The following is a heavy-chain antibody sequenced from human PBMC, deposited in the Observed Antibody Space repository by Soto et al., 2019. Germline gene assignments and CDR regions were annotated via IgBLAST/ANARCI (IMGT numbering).Heavy chain of an antibody. V-gene: IGHV1-69*02. D-gene: IGHD4-17*01. CDR1: GGTFSSYT. CDR3: ASYDYGDRVIAY. J-gene: IGHJ4*02. Sequence: QVQLVQSGAEVKKPGSSVKVSCKASGGTFSSYTISWVRQAPGQGLEWMGRITPNLGIANYAQNFQGRVTITADKTTSTSYMELSSLRSEDEAVYYWASYDYGDRVIAYWGQGSLVIVSS. CDR2: ITPNLGIA.